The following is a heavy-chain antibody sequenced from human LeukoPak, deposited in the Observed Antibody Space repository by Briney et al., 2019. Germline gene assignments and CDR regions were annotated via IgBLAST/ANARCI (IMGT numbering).Heavy chain of an antibody. V-gene: IGHV4-61*02. J-gene: IGHJ4*02. CDR2: SDTSGST. CDR3: ARGRNYYDSSGLDY. CDR1: GGSISSGRYC. D-gene: IGHD3-22*01. Sequence: TRSLTGTVAGGSISSGRYCWSWIRQPAGKGLEWIGGSDTSGSTNYNPSLKSRVTLSVDTSKNQFSLKLSSVTAAATAVYYSARGRNYYDSSGLDYWGQGTLVTVSS.